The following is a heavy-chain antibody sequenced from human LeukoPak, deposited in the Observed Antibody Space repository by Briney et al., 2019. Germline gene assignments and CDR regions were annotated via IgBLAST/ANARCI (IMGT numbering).Heavy chain of an antibody. Sequence: GGSLRLSCGASGITFSSYEMIWVRQAPGRGLEWVSYISSSGNIIYYADSVKGRFTISRDNVKNSLYLQMNSLRAEDTAVYYCAKGAYGSSWDEDFFDYWGQGTLVTVSS. V-gene: IGHV3-48*03. J-gene: IGHJ4*02. CDR1: GITFSSYE. CDR2: ISSSGNII. CDR3: AKGAYGSSWDEDFFDY. D-gene: IGHD6-13*01.